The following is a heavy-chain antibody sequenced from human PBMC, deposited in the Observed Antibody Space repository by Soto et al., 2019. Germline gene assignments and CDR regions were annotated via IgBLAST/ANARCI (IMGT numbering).Heavy chain of an antibody. V-gene: IGHV1-3*01. CDR2: INAGNGNT. CDR1: GYTFTSYA. D-gene: IGHD3-3*01. J-gene: IGHJ4*02. Sequence: GASVKVSCKASGYTFTSYAMHWVRQAPGQRLEWMGWINAGNGNTKYSQKFQGRVTITRDTSASTAYMELSSLRSEDTAVYYCARGITITTPLDYWGQGTLVTVSS. CDR3: ARGITITTPLDY.